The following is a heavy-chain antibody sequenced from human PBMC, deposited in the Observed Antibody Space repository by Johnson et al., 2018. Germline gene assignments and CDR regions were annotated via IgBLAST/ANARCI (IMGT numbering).Heavy chain of an antibody. D-gene: IGHD1-7*01. CDR2: ISSSSSYK. CDR3: ARVSLTGTTGGAFDI. Sequence: VQLVQSGGGLVTPGGSLRLSCAASGFSFSSYTMNWVRQAPGKGLEWVSSISSSSSYKYHADSVKGRFTISRDNAKSSLFLQMNSLRAEDTAVYFCARVSLTGTTGGAFDIWGQGTMVAVSS. J-gene: IGHJ3*02. V-gene: IGHV3-21*01. CDR1: GFSFSSYT.